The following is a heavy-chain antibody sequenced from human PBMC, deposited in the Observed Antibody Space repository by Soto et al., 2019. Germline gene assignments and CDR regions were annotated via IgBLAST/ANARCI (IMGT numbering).Heavy chain of an antibody. Sequence: NPSETLSLTCTVSGGSISNYYWSWIRQPPGKGLEWIGYMFYSGSTIYNPSLNSRVTISKDTSENQFSLKLSSVTAADTAVYYCARNAAGQLVPQYFYGMDVWGQGTTVTVSS. V-gene: IGHV4-59*01. D-gene: IGHD6-6*01. CDR3: ARNAAGQLVPQYFYGMDV. CDR1: GGSISNYY. J-gene: IGHJ6*02. CDR2: MFYSGST.